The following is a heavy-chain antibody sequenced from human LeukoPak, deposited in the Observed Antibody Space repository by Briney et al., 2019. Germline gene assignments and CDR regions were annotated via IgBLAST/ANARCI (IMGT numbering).Heavy chain of an antibody. CDR3: AREGSGYGNWFDP. V-gene: IGHV1-2*02. Sequence: GASVKVSCKASGYTFTGYYMHWVRQAPGQGLEWMGWINPNSGGTNYAQKFQGRVTMTMDTSISTAYMELSRLRSDDTAVYYCAREGSGYGNWFDPWGQGTLVTVSS. D-gene: IGHD5-18*01. CDR2: INPNSGGT. CDR1: GYTFTGYY. J-gene: IGHJ5*02.